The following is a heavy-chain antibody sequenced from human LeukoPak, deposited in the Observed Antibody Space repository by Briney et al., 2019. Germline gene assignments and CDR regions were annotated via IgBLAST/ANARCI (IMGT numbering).Heavy chain of an antibody. D-gene: IGHD6-19*01. CDR1: GYTFTGYY. CDR3: ARGAGTIAVAGIDYFDY. V-gene: IGHV1-2*02. Sequence: GASVKVSCKASGYTFTGYYMHWVRQAPGQGLEWMGWIHSNSGGTKYAQKFQGRVTMTRDTSISTAYMELSRLRSDDTAVYYCARGAGTIAVAGIDYFDYWGQGTLVTVSS. J-gene: IGHJ4*02. CDR2: IHSNSGGT.